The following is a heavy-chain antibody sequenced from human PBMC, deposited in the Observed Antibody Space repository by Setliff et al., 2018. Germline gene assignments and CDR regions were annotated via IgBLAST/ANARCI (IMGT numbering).Heavy chain of an antibody. CDR2: IYYGGST. CDR1: GGSISSSSYY. J-gene: IGHJ4*02. CDR3: ARLRGAFDY. Sequence: KTSETLSLTCTVSGGSISSSSYYWGWIRQPPGKGLEWIGSIYYGGSTYYNPSLKSRVTISVDTSKNQFSLKLSSVTAADTAVYYCARLRGAFDYWGQGTLVTVSS. V-gene: IGHV4-39*07. D-gene: IGHD3-16*01.